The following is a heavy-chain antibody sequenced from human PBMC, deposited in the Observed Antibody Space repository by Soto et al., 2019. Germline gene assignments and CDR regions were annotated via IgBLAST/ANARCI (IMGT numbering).Heavy chain of an antibody. Sequence: QVELVQSGAEVKKPGSSVKVSCQASEDTFRNYAISWVRQAPGQGLAWMGGIIPIFGTADYAQKFQGRVTIMAETSSNPVYLELSSLRSKDTAVYYCARTKYDSSAYYYMYLSLLCRGTLVTGSS. CDR3: ARTKYDSSAYYYMYLSL. J-gene: IGHJ2*01. V-gene: IGHV1-69*06. CDR2: IIPIFGTA. D-gene: IGHD3-22*01. CDR1: EDTFRNYA.